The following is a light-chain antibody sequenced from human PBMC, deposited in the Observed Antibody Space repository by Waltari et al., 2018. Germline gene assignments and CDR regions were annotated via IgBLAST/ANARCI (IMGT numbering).Light chain of an antibody. CDR3: QQHSNWPWT. CDR2: DAS. J-gene: IGKJ1*01. CDR1: QSVSSY. V-gene: IGKV3-11*01. Sequence: EIVLTQSPATLSLSPGERATLSCRASQSVSSYLAWYQQKPGQAPRLLIHDASNRATGIPARFSGGGSGADFTLTISSLEPEDFAVYYCQQHSNWPWTFGQGTKVEIK.